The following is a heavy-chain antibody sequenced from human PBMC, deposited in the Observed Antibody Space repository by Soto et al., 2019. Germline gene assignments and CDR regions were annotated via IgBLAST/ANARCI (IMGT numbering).Heavy chain of an antibody. CDR3: AREEGYCSSTSCYSAYGMDV. Sequence: PGGSLRLSCAASGFTFSSYWMSWVRQAPGKGLEWVANIKQDGSEKYYVDSVKGRFTISRDNAKNSLYLQMNSLRAEDTAVYYCAREEGYCSSTSCYSAYGMDVWGQGTTVTVSS. J-gene: IGHJ6*02. CDR2: IKQDGSEK. CDR1: GFTFSSYW. V-gene: IGHV3-7*03. D-gene: IGHD2-2*02.